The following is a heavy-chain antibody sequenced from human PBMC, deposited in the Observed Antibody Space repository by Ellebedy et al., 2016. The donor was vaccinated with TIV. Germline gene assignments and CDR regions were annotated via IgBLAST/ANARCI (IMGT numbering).Heavy chain of an antibody. Sequence: SETLSLXCSVYGVSSSAYFWSWVRQSPGKGLEWIGQINQSGRTNYNPSLKSRVIISIDRSKKQFSLKVVSVTAADTAIYYCARHGGGSYFAGIDYWGQGTLVTVSS. J-gene: IGHJ4*02. D-gene: IGHD1-26*01. V-gene: IGHV4-34*01. CDR2: INQSGRT. CDR3: ARHGGGSYFAGIDY. CDR1: GVSSSAYF.